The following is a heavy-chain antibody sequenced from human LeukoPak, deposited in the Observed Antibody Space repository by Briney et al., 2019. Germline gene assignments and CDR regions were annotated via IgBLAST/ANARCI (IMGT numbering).Heavy chain of an antibody. J-gene: IGHJ4*02. Sequence: GRSLRLSCAASGFTFSSYAMHWVRQAPGKGLEWVAVISYDGSNKYYADSVKGRFTISRDNSKNTLYLQMNSLRVDDTAVYYCARRDIVVVVSASDYWGQGTLVTVSS. D-gene: IGHD2-15*01. CDR1: GFTFSSYA. CDR3: ARRDIVVVVSASDY. V-gene: IGHV3-30*04. CDR2: ISYDGSNK.